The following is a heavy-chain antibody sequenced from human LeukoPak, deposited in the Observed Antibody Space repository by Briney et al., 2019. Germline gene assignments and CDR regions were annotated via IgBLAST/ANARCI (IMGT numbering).Heavy chain of an antibody. CDR3: AKEGYYDSSGSHYPFFDY. CDR1: GFTFSSYA. D-gene: IGHD3-22*01. V-gene: IGHV3-23*01. J-gene: IGHJ4*02. CDR2: ISGSGGST. Sequence: GSLRLSCAASGFTFSSYAMSWVRQAPGKGLEWVSTISGSGGSTYYADSVKGRFTISRDNSKNTLFLQMNSLRAEDTAVYYCAKEGYYDSSGSHYPFFDYWGQGTLVTVSS.